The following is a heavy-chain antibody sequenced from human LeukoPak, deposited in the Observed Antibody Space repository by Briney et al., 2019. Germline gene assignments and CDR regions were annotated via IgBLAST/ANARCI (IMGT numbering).Heavy chain of an antibody. J-gene: IGHJ4*02. CDR1: GFTFSSYS. CDR2: ISSSSSYI. CDR3: ARSLQQLVDY. V-gene: IGHV3-21*01. D-gene: IGHD6-13*01. Sequence: GGSLRLSCAASGFTFSSYSMNWVRQAPGKGLEWVSSISSSSSYIYYADSVKGRFTISRDNAKNSLYLQMNSLRAKDTAVYYCARSLQQLVDYWGQGTLVTVSS.